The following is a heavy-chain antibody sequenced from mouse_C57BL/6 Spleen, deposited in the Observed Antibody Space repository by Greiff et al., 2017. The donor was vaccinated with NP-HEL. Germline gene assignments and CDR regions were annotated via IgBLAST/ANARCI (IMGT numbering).Heavy chain of an antibody. CDR3: AREGGLYAMDY. D-gene: IGHD3-3*01. CDR1: GYTFTSYG. CDR2: IYPRSGNT. J-gene: IGHJ4*01. Sequence: QVQLQQSGAELARPGASVKLSCKASGYTFTSYGISWVKQRTGQGLEWIGEIYPRSGNTYYNEKFKGKATLTADKSSSTAYMQLNSLTSEDSAVYYCAREGGLYAMDYWGQGTSVTVSS. V-gene: IGHV1-81*01.